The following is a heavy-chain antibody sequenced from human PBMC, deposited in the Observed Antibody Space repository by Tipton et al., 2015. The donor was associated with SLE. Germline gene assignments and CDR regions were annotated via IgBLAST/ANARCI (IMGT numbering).Heavy chain of an antibody. V-gene: IGHV4-39*01. CDR3: GRIVPAGGTDY. CDR2: IYYSGST. CDR1: GGSISSSSEY. Sequence: TLSLTCTVSGGSISSSSEYWGWIRQPPGKGLEWIGRIYYSGSTDYSPSLKSRVTISLDTSKNKFFLEVKSVTAADTATYYCGRIVPAGGTDYWGQGTLVTVSS. J-gene: IGHJ4*02. D-gene: IGHD6-13*01.